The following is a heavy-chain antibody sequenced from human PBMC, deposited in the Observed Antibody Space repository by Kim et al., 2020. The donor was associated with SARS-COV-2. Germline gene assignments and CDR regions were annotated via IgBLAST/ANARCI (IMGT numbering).Heavy chain of an antibody. CDR1: GGSISSSSYY. V-gene: IGHV4-39*01. J-gene: IGHJ5*02. Sequence: SETLSLTCTVSGGSISSSSYYWGWIRQPPGKGLEWIGSIYYSGSTYYNPSLKSRVTISVDTSKNQFSLKLSSVTAADTAVYYCARHQSRRYSSSWYIPYNWFDPWGQGTLVTVSS. CDR2: IYYSGST. D-gene: IGHD6-13*01. CDR3: ARHQSRRYSSSWYIPYNWFDP.